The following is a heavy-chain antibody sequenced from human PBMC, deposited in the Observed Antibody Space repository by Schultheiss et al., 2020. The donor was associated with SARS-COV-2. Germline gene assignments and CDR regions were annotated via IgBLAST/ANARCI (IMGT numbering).Heavy chain of an antibody. J-gene: IGHJ4*02. D-gene: IGHD3-10*01. CDR3: ARVNSASGFYFEY. V-gene: IGHV4-31*03. CDR2: IYYSGST. Sequence: SQTLSLTCTVSGGSISSGGYYWSWIRQHPGTGLEWIGYIYYSGSTYYNPSLKSRVTISVDTSKNQFSLKLSSVTAADTAVYYCARVNSASGFYFEYWGQGTLVTVSS. CDR1: GGSISSGGYY.